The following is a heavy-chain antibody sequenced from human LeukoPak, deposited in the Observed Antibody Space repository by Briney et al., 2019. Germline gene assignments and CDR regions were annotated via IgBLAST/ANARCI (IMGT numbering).Heavy chain of an antibody. CDR2: IYYSGST. V-gene: IGHV4-39*01. J-gene: IGHJ6*02. CDR1: GGSISSSSHN. Sequence: SETLSLTCIVSGGSISSSSHNWGWIRQPPGKGLEWIGSIYYSGSTYYNPSLKSRVTIFVDTSKNQFSLKLSSVTAADTAVYYCARHVDYGSGNYYKRTYYYYGMDVWGQGTTVTVSS. CDR3: ARHVDYGSGNYYKRTYYYYGMDV. D-gene: IGHD3-10*01.